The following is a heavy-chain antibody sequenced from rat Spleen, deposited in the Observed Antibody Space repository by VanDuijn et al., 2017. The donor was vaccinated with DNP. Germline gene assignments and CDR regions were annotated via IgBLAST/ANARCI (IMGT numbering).Heavy chain of an antibody. CDR3: ARYYGYYYAMDA. V-gene: IGHV5-25*01. D-gene: IGHD1-6*01. Sequence: EVQLVESGGGLVQPGRSLKLSCAGSGFTFIDYYMAWVRQAPTKGRDWVASISPDGGHTYYRVSVKGRFTISSDNAKSSPYLQMDSLRSEDTATYYCARYYGYYYAMDAWGQGTSVTVSS. CDR1: GFTFIDYY. CDR2: ISPDGGHT. J-gene: IGHJ4*01.